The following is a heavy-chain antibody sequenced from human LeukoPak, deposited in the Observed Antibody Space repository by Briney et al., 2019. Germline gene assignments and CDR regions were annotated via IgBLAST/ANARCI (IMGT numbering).Heavy chain of an antibody. J-gene: IGHJ3*02. Sequence: GGSLRLSCAASGFTFNGYAMSWVRQAPGKGLGWVSAISPTGAGTYYADSVKGLFTISRDNSKNTLYLQMHSLRAEDTAVYYCAKYTERAFDIWGQWTMVTVSS. CDR2: ISPTGAGT. D-gene: IGHD2-2*02. CDR3: AKYTERAFDI. V-gene: IGHV3-23*01. CDR1: GFTFNGYA.